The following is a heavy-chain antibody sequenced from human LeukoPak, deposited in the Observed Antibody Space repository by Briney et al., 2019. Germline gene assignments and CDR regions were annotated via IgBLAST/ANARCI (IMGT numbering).Heavy chain of an antibody. Sequence: SETLSLTCTVSGGSISSYYWSWIRQPPGKGLEWIGYIYYSGSTNYNPSLKSRVTISVDTSKNQFSLKLSSVTAADTAVYYCASEKSGNYYRWFDYWGQGTLVTVSS. CDR1: GGSISSYY. CDR2: IYYSGST. J-gene: IGHJ4*02. CDR3: ASEKSGNYYRWFDY. V-gene: IGHV4-59*01. D-gene: IGHD1-26*01.